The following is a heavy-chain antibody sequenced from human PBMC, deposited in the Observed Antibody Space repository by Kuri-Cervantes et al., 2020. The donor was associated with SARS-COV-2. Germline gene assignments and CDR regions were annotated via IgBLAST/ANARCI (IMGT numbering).Heavy chain of an antibody. CDR2: IKSKSDGGTT. Sequence: GGSLRLSCAASGFTFSNAWMSWVRQAPGKGLEWVGRIKSKSDGGTTEYAAPVKGRFTISRDDSKNTLYLQMNSLKTEDTAVYYCSCGWEVEREDRPRNYFDYWGQGTLVTVSS. J-gene: IGHJ4*02. D-gene: IGHD1-26*01. V-gene: IGHV3-15*01. CDR3: SCGWEVEREDRPRNYFDY. CDR1: GFTFSNAW.